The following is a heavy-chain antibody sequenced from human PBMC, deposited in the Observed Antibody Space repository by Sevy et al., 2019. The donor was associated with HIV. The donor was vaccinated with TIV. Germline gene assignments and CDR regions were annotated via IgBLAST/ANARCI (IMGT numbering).Heavy chain of an antibody. CDR3: ASELYPLRAVAGTPWYYFDY. CDR1: GFTFSSYS. CDR2: ISSSSSYI. D-gene: IGHD6-19*01. J-gene: IGHJ4*02. Sequence: GGCLRLSCAASGFTFSSYSMNWVRQAPGKGLERVSSISSSSSYIYYADSVKGRFTISRDNAKNSLYLQMNSLRAEDTAVYYCASELYPLRAVAGTPWYYFDYWGQGTLVPVSS. V-gene: IGHV3-21*01.